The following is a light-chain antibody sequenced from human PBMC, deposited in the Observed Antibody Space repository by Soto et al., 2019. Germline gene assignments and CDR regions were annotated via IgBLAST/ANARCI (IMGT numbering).Light chain of an antibody. V-gene: IGLV2-23*01. CDR3: CSYAGTSTFYV. Sequence: QSVLTQPASVSGSPGQSITVSCTGTSSDVGTYNLVSWYQQYPGKAPKLMIYEGNKRPSGVSSRFSGSKSGNTASLTISGLQAEDEADYYCCSYAGTSTFYVFGSGTKLTVL. J-gene: IGLJ1*01. CDR1: SSDVGTYNL. CDR2: EGN.